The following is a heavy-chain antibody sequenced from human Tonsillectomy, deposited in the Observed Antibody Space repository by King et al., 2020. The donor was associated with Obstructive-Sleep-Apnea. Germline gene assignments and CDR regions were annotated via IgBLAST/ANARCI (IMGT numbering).Heavy chain of an antibody. CDR1: GFTFSSYA. CDR3: ARDPTFNVDTAMVLGAFFSY. CDR2: ISYDGSNK. Sequence: QLVQSGGGVVQPGRSLRLSCAASGFTFSSYAMHWVRQAPGKGLEWVAVISYDGSNKYYADSVKGRFTISRDNSKNTLYLQMNSLRAEDTAVYYCARDPTFNVDTAMVLGAFFSYWGQGTLVTVSS. V-gene: IGHV3-30*04. D-gene: IGHD5-18*01. J-gene: IGHJ4*02.